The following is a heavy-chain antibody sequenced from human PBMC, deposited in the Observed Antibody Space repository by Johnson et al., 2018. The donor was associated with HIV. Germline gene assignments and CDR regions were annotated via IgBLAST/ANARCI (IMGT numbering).Heavy chain of an antibody. CDR2: ISGSGGST. D-gene: IGHD5-12*01. CDR1: GFNFSNYA. J-gene: IGHJ3*02. Sequence: VQLVESGGGVVQPGGSLRLSCAASGFNFSNYAMHWVRQAPGKGLEWVSAISGSGGSTYYADSVKGRFTISRDNSKNTLYLQMNSLRAEDTAVYYCAKGYSGYDYYAFDIWGQGTMVTVSS. CDR3: AKGYSGYDYYAFDI. V-gene: IGHV3-23*04.